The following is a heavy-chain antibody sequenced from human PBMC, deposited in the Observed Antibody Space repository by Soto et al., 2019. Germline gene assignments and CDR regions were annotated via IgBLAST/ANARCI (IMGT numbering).Heavy chain of an antibody. CDR2: IKHDGSEN. J-gene: IGHJ3*02. Sequence: PGGSLRLSCPASAFTFSSYWMSLVRQAPGKGLEWVANIKHDGSENYYVDSVKGRFTISRDNAKNSLYLQMNSLRAEDTAVDYCARDLFEAARRGEYAFDIWGQGTMVNVSS. CDR3: ARDLFEAARRGEYAFDI. V-gene: IGHV3-7*03. D-gene: IGHD3-16*01. CDR1: AFTFSSYW.